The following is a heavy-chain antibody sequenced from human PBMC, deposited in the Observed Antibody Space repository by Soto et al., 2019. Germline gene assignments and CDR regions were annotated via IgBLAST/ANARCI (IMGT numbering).Heavy chain of an antibody. J-gene: IGHJ4*02. D-gene: IGHD6-13*01. CDR1: VYSFTSHW. Sequence: PGESLKISCKGSVYSFTSHWISWVRQMSGKGLEWMGRIDPSDSDTNYSPSFQGQVTISADKSISTAYLQWSSLRASDTAMYYCARRVGQQLITFDYWGQGTLVTVSS. V-gene: IGHV5-10-1*01. CDR2: IDPSDSDT. CDR3: ARRVGQQLITFDY.